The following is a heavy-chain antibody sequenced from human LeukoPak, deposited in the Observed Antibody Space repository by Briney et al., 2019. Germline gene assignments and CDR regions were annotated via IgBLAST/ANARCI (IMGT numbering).Heavy chain of an antibody. Sequence: GGSLRLSCAASGFTFSSYSMNWVRQAPGKGLEWVSSISSSSSYIYYADSVKGRFTISRDNAKNSLYLQMNSLRAEDTAVYYCARPHADRERGYSYWGQGTLVTVSS. CDR1: GFTFSSYS. V-gene: IGHV3-21*01. CDR2: ISSSSSYI. CDR3: ARPHADRERGYSY. D-gene: IGHD5-18*01. J-gene: IGHJ4*02.